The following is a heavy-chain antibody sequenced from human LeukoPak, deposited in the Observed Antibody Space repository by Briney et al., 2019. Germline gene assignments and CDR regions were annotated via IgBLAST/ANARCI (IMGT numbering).Heavy chain of an antibody. Sequence: GGSLRLSCAASGFTFSTYFMHWVRQTPGKGLEWVAVISYDGSNGYYADSVKGRFTIFRDNSKNMLFLQMNSLRAEDTAVFYCARYYDSSGYYFGLGFDYWGQGTLATVSS. D-gene: IGHD3-22*01. J-gene: IGHJ4*02. CDR2: ISYDGSNG. V-gene: IGHV3-30*04. CDR1: GFTFSTYF. CDR3: ARYYDSSGYYFGLGFDY.